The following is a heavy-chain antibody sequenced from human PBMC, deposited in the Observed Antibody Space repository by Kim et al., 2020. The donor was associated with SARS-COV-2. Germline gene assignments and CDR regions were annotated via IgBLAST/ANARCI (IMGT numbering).Heavy chain of an antibody. Sequence: SETLSLTCTVSGGSISNYFWSWIRQPPGKGLEWIGYMHYSGSTNYNPSLKNRVTISVESPDTSKNQFSLNLSSVTAADTAVYYCARHAGRRMTAGTGRVFYYYDMDVWGQGTTVTVSS. CDR2: MHYSGST. CDR3: ARHAGRRMTAGTGRVFYYYDMDV. J-gene: IGHJ6*02. D-gene: IGHD1-1*01. CDR1: GGSISNYF. V-gene: IGHV4-59*08.